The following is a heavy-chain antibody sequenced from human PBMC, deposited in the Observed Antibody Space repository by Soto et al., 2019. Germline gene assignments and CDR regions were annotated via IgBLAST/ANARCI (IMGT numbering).Heavy chain of an antibody. CDR2: IYHSGST. V-gene: IGHV4-30-2*01. CDR3: AGGQVVAAQH. D-gene: IGHD2-15*01. Sequence: QLQLQESGSGLVKPSQTLSLTCAVSGGSISSGGYSWSWIRQPPGKSLEWIGYIYHSGSTSYNPSLKSRVTISVDRSKNQFSLKLSSVTAADTAGYYCAGGQVVAAQHWGQGTLVTVSS. CDR1: GGSISSGGYS. J-gene: IGHJ4*02.